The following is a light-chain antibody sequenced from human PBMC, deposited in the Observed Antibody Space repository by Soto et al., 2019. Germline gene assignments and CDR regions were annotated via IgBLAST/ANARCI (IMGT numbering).Light chain of an antibody. CDR2: GAS. Sequence: EVVMTQSPATLSVSPGERATLSCRASQSVSSNLAWYQQKPGQVPRLLIYGASIRATGIPARFSGSGSGTEFTLTISSLQSEDFATYYCQHYNSYSEAFGQGTKVELK. J-gene: IGKJ1*01. CDR1: QSVSSN. V-gene: IGKV3-15*01. CDR3: QHYNSYSEA.